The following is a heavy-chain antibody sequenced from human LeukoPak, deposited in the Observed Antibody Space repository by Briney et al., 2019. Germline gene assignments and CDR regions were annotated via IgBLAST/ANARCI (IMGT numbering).Heavy chain of an antibody. CDR1: GFTFSDYY. CDR3: AREGSGSYYFDY. V-gene: IGHV3-11*06. CDR2: ISSSSSYI. J-gene: IGHJ4*02. D-gene: IGHD1-26*01. Sequence: GGSLRLSCAASGFTFSDYYITWIRQAPGKGLEWVSSISSSSSYIYYADSVKGRFTISRDNAKNSLYLQMNSLRAEDTAVYYCAREGSGSYYFDYWGQGTLVTVSS.